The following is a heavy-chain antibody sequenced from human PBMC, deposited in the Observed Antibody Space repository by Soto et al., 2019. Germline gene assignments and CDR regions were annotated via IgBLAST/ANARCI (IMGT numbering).Heavy chain of an antibody. CDR3: ARERDIVVVVAATQVGWFDP. J-gene: IGHJ5*02. CDR2: TYYRSKWYN. CDR1: GDSVACNSAA. V-gene: IGHV6-1*01. D-gene: IGHD2-15*01. Sequence: QTLSLTCAISGDSVACNSAAWNWIRQSPSRGLEWLGRTYYRSKWYNDYAVSVKSRITINPDTSKNQFSLQLNSVTPEDTAVYYCARERDIVVVVAATQVGWFDPWGQGTLVTVS.